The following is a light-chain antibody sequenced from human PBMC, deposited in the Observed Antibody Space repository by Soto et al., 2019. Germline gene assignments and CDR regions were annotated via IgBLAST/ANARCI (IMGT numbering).Light chain of an antibody. CDR3: QKYNSAPLT. CDR1: QGIAPY. Sequence: DVQMTQSPSSLSASVGDRVTITCRASQGIAPYLAWFQQKPGKVPTLLIYAASTLQSGVPSRFSGSGSGTDFTITISSLQPADVATYYCQKYNSAPLTFGGGTKVEIK. CDR2: AAS. V-gene: IGKV1-27*01. J-gene: IGKJ4*01.